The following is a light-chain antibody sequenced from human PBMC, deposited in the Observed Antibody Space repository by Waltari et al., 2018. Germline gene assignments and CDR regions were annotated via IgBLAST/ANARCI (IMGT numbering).Light chain of an antibody. V-gene: IGKV1-39*01. CDR1: QSISSY. Sequence: DIQMTQSPSSLSASAGDRVTITCQASQSISSYLNLYQQKQGKAPKLLIYAASSLQSGVPSRFSGSGSGTDFTLTISSLQPEDFATYYCQQSYSTPLTFGGGTKVEIK. J-gene: IGKJ4*01. CDR3: QQSYSTPLT. CDR2: AAS.